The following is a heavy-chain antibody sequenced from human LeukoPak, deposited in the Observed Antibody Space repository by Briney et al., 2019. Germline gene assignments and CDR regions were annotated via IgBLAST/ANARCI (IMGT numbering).Heavy chain of an antibody. V-gene: IGHV3-23*01. Sequence: GGSLRLSCAASGFTFSSYSMNWVRQAPGKGLEWVSAISGSGGSTYYADSVKGRFTISRDNSKNTLYLQMNSLRAEDTAVYYCAKDRISSGGSCYNYWGQGTLVTVSS. D-gene: IGHD2-15*01. J-gene: IGHJ4*02. CDR1: GFTFSSYS. CDR3: AKDRISSGGSCYNY. CDR2: ISGSGGST.